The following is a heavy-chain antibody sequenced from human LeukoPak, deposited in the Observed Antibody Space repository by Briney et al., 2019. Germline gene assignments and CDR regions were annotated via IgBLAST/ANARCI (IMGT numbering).Heavy chain of an antibody. CDR2: IYYTGST. D-gene: IGHD5-18*01. Sequence: SETLSLTCTVSRGSISSFYWSWIRQPPGKGLEWIGSIYYTGSTNYNPSRKSRVTISVDTSKNQFSLELSSVTAADTAVYYCARRRGYSYGSPLDYWGQGSLVTVSS. CDR3: ARRRGYSYGSPLDY. V-gene: IGHV4-59*01. CDR1: RGSISSFY. J-gene: IGHJ4*02.